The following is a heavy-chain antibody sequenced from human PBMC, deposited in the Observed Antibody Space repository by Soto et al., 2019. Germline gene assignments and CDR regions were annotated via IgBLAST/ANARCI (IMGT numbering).Heavy chain of an antibody. J-gene: IGHJ1*01. D-gene: IGHD3-22*01. Sequence: PGGSLRLSCAASGFDFYGYWMAWVRQAPGKGLECLANINQDGSEKCYVDSVKGRFTISTDNDKTSLYLQMNSLRAEDTAVYYCAGYFRSPSYIDSSGYVYWGQGTLVTVSS. CDR2: INQDGSEK. V-gene: IGHV3-7*01. CDR3: AGYFRSPSYIDSSGYVY. CDR1: GFDFYGYW.